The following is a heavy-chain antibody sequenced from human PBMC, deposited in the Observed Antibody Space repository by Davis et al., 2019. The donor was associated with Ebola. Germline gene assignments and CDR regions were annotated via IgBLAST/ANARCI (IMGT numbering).Heavy chain of an antibody. CDR2: ISYDGSNK. V-gene: IGHV3-30-3*01. Sequence: GESLKISCAASGFTFSSYAMHWVRQAPGKGLEWVAVISYDGSNKYYADSVKGRFTISRDNAKNSLYLQMNSLRDEDTAVYYCARAHEVQGDLFAFDIWGQGTMVTVSS. J-gene: IGHJ3*02. D-gene: IGHD3-10*01. CDR3: ARAHEVQGDLFAFDI. CDR1: GFTFSSYA.